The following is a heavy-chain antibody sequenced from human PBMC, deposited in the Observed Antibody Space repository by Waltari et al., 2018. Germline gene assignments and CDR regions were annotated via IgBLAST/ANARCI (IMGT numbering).Heavy chain of an antibody. CDR1: GLTFRDYA. J-gene: IGHJ4*02. D-gene: IGHD7-27*01. CDR2: IRSRTKGDAT. Sequence: EVQLVESGGALVQPGGSLKLSCAASGLTFRDYAMHWVRQASGKGPEWVGRIRSRTKGDATAYAEAVQGRFTISRDDSKNTAYLEMNSLKTDDTAVYYCIRPFEMGIDWGQGTLVTVSS. CDR3: IRPFEMGID. V-gene: IGHV3-73*01.